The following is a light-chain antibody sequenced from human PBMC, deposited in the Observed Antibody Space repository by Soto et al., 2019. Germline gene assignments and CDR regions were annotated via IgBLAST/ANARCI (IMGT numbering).Light chain of an antibody. J-gene: IGKJ1*01. V-gene: IGKV1-6*01. CDR2: AAS. Sequence: ATQMTQSPSSLSASVRDRVTITCRASHDIRSDLAWYQKKSGKAPKLLIYAASSLQSGVPSRFSGSVSGSYFTLTISSLQPEDFATYYCLQDYTYPRTFGQGTSVEI. CDR1: HDIRSD. CDR3: LQDYTYPRT.